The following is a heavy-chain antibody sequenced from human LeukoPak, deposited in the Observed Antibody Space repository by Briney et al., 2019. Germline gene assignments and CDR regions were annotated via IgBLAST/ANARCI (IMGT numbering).Heavy chain of an antibody. Sequence: SETLSLTCTVSGGSISSYYWSWIRHPPGKGLEWIGYIYYSGSTNYNRSLKSRVTISVDTSKNQFSLKLSSVTAADTAVYYCARSPSMVRGVIYWFDPWGQGTLVTVSS. CDR2: IYYSGST. D-gene: IGHD3-10*01. CDR3: ARSPSMVRGVIYWFDP. J-gene: IGHJ5*02. V-gene: IGHV4-59*01. CDR1: GGSISSYY.